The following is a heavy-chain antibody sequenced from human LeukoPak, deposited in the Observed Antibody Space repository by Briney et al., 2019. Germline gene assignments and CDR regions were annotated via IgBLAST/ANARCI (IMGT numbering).Heavy chain of an antibody. D-gene: IGHD1-1*01. CDR3: ARVGFTTGFDY. CDR2: INPNSGGT. Sequence: ASVKVSCKASGYIFTGYYMHWVRQAPGQGLEWMGWINPNSGGTNYAQKFQGRVTITADESTSTAYMELTSLRSEDTAMYYCARVGFTTGFDYWGQGTLVTVSS. J-gene: IGHJ4*02. V-gene: IGHV1-2*02. CDR1: GYIFTGYY.